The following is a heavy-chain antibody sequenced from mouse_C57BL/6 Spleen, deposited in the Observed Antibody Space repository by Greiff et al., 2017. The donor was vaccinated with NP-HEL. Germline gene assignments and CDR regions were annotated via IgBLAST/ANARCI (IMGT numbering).Heavy chain of an antibody. Sequence: VQLQQPGPELVKPGASVKISCKASGYSFTGYYMNWVKQSPEKSLEWIGEINPSTGGTTYNQKFKAKATLTVDKSSSTAYMQLKSLTSEDSAVYYCARGYDYAMDYWGQGTSVTVSS. CDR1: GYSFTGYY. D-gene: IGHD3-1*01. V-gene: IGHV1-42*01. CDR2: INPSTGGT. J-gene: IGHJ4*01. CDR3: ARGYDYAMDY.